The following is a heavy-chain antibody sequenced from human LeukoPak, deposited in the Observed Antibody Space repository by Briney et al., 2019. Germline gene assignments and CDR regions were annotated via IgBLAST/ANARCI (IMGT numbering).Heavy chain of an antibody. Sequence: GGSLRLSCAASGFTFSSYEMNWVRQAPGKGLEWLSYIRSSGSPIYYADSVKGRFTISRDNGKNSLYLQMDDLRAEDTAVYYCASLYGGNLYSGLDVWGQGTTVTLSS. D-gene: IGHD4-23*01. J-gene: IGHJ6*02. V-gene: IGHV3-48*03. CDR1: GFTFSSYE. CDR2: IRSSGSPI. CDR3: ASLYGGNLYSGLDV.